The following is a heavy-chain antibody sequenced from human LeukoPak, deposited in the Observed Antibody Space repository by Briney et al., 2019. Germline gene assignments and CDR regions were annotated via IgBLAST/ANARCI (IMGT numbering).Heavy chain of an antibody. J-gene: IGHJ6*02. CDR3: ASSYGDSLLSYFYCGMDV. V-gene: IGHV3-30-3*01. CDR1: GFTFSSYA. D-gene: IGHD4-17*01. CDR2: ISYDGSNK. Sequence: GGSLRLSSAASGFTFSSYAMHWVRQAPKEGLGWVAVISYDGSNKYYADSVKGRFTISRNNCKNTLYLQMNSLIAEVTAVYYCASSYGDSLLSYFYCGMDVWGQGTTVTVSS.